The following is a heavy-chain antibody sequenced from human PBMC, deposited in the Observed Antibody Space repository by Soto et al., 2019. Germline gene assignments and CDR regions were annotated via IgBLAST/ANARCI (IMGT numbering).Heavy chain of an antibody. J-gene: IGHJ4*02. Sequence: GGSLRLSCAASGFTFSSYAMHWVRQAPGKGLEWVAVISYDGSNKYYADSVKGRFTISRDNSKNTLYLQMNSLRAEDTAVYYCARASLANYDFWSGYDYWGQGTLVTVSS. D-gene: IGHD3-3*01. CDR1: GFTFSSYA. V-gene: IGHV3-30-3*01. CDR2: ISYDGSNK. CDR3: ARASLANYDFWSGYDY.